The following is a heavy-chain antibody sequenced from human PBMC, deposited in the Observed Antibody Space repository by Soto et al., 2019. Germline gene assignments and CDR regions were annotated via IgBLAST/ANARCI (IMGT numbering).Heavy chain of an antibody. J-gene: IGHJ4*02. V-gene: IGHV3-30*18. CDR2: ISYDGRNK. CDR1: GFTFSSYG. Sequence: QVQLVESGGCVVQPGRSLRLSCAASGFTFSSYGMHWVRQAPGKGLEWVAVISYDGRNKNYADSVKGRVTISRDNSKNTLYLQMNSLTAEDTVVYYCAKDRAVEETTPFFDYWGQGTLVTVSS. D-gene: IGHD2-15*01. CDR3: AKDRAVEETTPFFDY.